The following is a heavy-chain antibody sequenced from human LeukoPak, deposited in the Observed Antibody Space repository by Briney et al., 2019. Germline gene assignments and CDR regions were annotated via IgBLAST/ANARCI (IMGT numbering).Heavy chain of an antibody. V-gene: IGHV3-48*03. CDR2: ISTSGSTI. CDR1: GFNFSSYE. J-gene: IGHJ4*02. CDR3: GRGDYSSSWYLDH. D-gene: IGHD6-13*01. Sequence: PGGSLRLSCAASGFNFSSYEMIWVRRAPGKGLEWISYISTSGSTIYYGDSVEGRFTISRDNAKNSLYLQMNSLRAEDTAVYYCGRGDYSSSWYLDHWGQGTLVTVSS.